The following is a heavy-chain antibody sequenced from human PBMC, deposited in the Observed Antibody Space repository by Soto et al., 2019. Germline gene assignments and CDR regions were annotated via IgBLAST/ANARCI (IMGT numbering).Heavy chain of an antibody. D-gene: IGHD1-1*01. CDR3: TSAERGKTGVRV. CDR2: ISQTGTYT. CDR1: GFTFSDYY. Sequence: PGGSLRLSCAASGFTFSDYYLSWARQAPGRGLEWLSYISQTGTYTNYADSVRGRFTISRDNARSSLYLQMNSLRAEDTAVYYCTSAERGKTGVRVWGLGTLVTVSS. V-gene: IGHV3-11*06. J-gene: IGHJ4*02.